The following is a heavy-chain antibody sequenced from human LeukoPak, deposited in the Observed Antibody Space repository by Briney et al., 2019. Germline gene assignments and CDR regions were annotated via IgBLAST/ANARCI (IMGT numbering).Heavy chain of an antibody. V-gene: IGHV3-64*01. D-gene: IGHD2/OR15-2a*01. J-gene: IGHJ5*01. CDR1: GITFNYA. Sequence: GSLRLSCAASGITFNYAMYWVRQAPGKGLEYVAGISGNGGSTYYANSVKGRFSISRDNSKSTLYLQMGSLRVEDMAVYYCAREVNSGFDSWGQGTLVTASS. CDR3: AREVNSGFDS. CDR2: ISGNGGST.